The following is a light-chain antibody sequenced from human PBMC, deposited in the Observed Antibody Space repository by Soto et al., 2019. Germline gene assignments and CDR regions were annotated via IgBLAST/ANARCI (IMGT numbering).Light chain of an antibody. Sequence: QSVLTQPPSVSGAPGQRVTISCTGSSTNIGAGYDVHWYQQLPGTAPQLLIYDNSNRPSGVPDRFSGSKSGTSASLAVTGLQAEDEADYYCRSYDSSLSGWVFGGGTKVTVL. J-gene: IGLJ2*01. V-gene: IGLV1-40*01. CDR2: DNS. CDR1: STNIGAGYD. CDR3: RSYDSSLSGWV.